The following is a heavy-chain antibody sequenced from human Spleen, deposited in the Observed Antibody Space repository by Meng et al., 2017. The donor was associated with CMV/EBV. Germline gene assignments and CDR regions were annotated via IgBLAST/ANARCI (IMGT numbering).Heavy chain of an antibody. CDR1: GFTFSSYW. CDR3: ARGGGGLPS. D-gene: IGHD3-16*01. J-gene: IGHJ4*02. Sequence: EVQLVESGGGFVQPGGSLCLSCAASGFTFSSYWRHWVRQAPGKGMGWVSRINSVGSRTSYAASVKGRFTISEENAKNTLYRQMNSLRAEDTAVYYGARGGGGLPSWGQGTLVTVSS. V-gene: IGHV3-74*01. CDR2: INSVGSRT.